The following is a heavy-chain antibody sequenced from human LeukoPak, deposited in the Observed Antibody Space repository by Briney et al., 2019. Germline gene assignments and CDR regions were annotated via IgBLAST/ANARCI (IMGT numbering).Heavy chain of an antibody. CDR2: IYYSGST. Sequence: PSETLSLTCTVSGGSISSSSYYWGWIRQPPGKGLEWIGSIYYSGSTYYNPSLKSRVTISVDTSKNQFSLKLSSVTAADTAVYYCARGRSRIQLWLRGWFDPWGQGTLVTVSS. D-gene: IGHD5-18*01. CDR1: GGSISSSSYY. V-gene: IGHV4-39*07. CDR3: ARGRSRIQLWLRGWFDP. J-gene: IGHJ5*02.